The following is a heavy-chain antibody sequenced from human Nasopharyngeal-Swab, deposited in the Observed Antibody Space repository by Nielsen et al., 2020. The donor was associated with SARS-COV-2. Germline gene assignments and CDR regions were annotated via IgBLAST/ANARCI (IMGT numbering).Heavy chain of an antibody. Sequence: SETLSLTCTVSGGSISSSSYYWGWIRQPPGKGLEWIGSIYYSGSTYYNPSLKSRVTISVDTSQNQFSLKLSSVTAADTAVYYCARERGRGGIWNYYYYMDVWGKGTTVTVSS. D-gene: IGHD3-10*01. V-gene: IGHV4-39*07. CDR3: ARERGRGGIWNYYYYMDV. CDR1: GGSISSSSYY. CDR2: IYYSGST. J-gene: IGHJ6*03.